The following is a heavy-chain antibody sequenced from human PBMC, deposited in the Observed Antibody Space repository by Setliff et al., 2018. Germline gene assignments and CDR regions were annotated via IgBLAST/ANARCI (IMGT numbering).Heavy chain of an antibody. CDR1: GYSISSGFS. D-gene: IGHD3-10*01. CDR2: ILFSGDT. J-gene: IGHJ6*03. V-gene: IGHV4-38-2*02. Sequence: TLSLTCAVSGYSISSGFSWVWIRQSPGKGLEWIGRILFSGDTYYNPSLNSRVTISADTSKNQFSLNLSSVTAADTAVYYCARDNRARHYMDVWGKGTTGTVS. CDR3: ARDNRARHYMDV.